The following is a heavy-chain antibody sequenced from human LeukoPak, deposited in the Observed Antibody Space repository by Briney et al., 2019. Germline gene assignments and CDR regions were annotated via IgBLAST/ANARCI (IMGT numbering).Heavy chain of an antibody. Sequence: PSETLSLTCTVSGGSISSGDYYWSWIRQPPGKGLEWIGYIYYSGSTYYNPSLKSRVTISVDTSKNQFSLKLSSVTAADTAVYYCARDSSEIAFDIWGQGTMVTVSS. CDR3: ARDSSEIAFDI. CDR2: IYYSGST. J-gene: IGHJ3*02. CDR1: GGSISSGDYY. D-gene: IGHD6-19*01. V-gene: IGHV4-30-4*01.